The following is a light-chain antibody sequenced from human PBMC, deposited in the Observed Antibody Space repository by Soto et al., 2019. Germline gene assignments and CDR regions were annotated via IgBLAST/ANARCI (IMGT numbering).Light chain of an antibody. J-gene: IGKJ3*01. CDR3: QQYNNWPY. CDR1: QSVSSN. Sequence: IVMTQSPATLSVSPWERATLSVRASQSVSSNLAWYQQKPGQAPRLLIYGASTRATGIPARFSGSGSGTEFTLTISSLQSEDFAVYYCQQYNNWPYFGPGTKVDIK. CDR2: GAS. V-gene: IGKV3-15*01.